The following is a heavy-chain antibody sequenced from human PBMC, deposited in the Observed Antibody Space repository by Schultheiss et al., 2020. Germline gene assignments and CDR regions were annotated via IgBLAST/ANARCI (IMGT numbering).Heavy chain of an antibody. V-gene: IGHV3-23*01. D-gene: IGHD3-22*01. CDR2: ISGSGGST. CDR3: AKEMSVDYYDSSGYGAFDI. CDR1: GFTFSSYA. J-gene: IGHJ3*02. Sequence: GGSLRLSCAASGFTFSSYAMSWVRQAPGKGLEWVSAISGSGGSTYYADSVKGRFTISRDNSKNTLYLQMNSLRAEDTAVYYCAKEMSVDYYDSSGYGAFDIWGQGTMVTVPS.